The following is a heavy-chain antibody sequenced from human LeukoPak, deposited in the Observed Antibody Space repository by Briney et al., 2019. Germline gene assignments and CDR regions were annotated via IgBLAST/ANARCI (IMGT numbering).Heavy chain of an antibody. CDR2: ISSSSSTI. Sequence: GGSLRLSCAASGFTFSSYSMNWVRQAPGKGLEWVSYISSSSSTIYYADSVKGRFTISRDNSKNTLYLQMNSLRAEDAAVYYCAREDYYDSSGYYYDYYYGMDVWGQGTTVTVSS. CDR1: GFTFSSYS. CDR3: AREDYYDSSGYYYDYYYGMDV. D-gene: IGHD3-22*01. V-gene: IGHV3-48*01. J-gene: IGHJ6*02.